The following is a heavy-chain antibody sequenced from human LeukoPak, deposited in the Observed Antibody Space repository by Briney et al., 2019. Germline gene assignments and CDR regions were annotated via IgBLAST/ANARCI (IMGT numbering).Heavy chain of an antibody. CDR3: ARPVDTAMVWFDY. Sequence: GGSLRHSCAASGFTFSSYAMHWVRQAPGKGLEWVAVISYDGSNKYYADSVKGRFTISRDNSKNTLYLQMNSLRAEDTAVYYCARPVDTAMVWFDYWGQGTLVTVSS. J-gene: IGHJ4*02. CDR1: GFTFSSYA. D-gene: IGHD5-18*01. V-gene: IGHV3-30-3*01. CDR2: ISYDGSNK.